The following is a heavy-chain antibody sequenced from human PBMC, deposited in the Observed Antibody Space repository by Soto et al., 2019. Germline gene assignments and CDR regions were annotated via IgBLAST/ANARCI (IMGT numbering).Heavy chain of an antibody. D-gene: IGHD3-22*01. J-gene: IGHJ4*02. V-gene: IGHV3-7*03. CDR1: GFPFSSYW. CDR2: IKQDGSEK. Sequence: PAGSLILSCAASGFPFSSYWVSWVRPAPGKGLEWVANIKQDGSEKYYVDSVKGRFTISRDNAKNSLYLQMNSLRAEDTAVYYCARFLYYYDSSGYYYEVAYFDYWGQGTLVTVSS. CDR3: ARFLYYYDSSGYYYEVAYFDY.